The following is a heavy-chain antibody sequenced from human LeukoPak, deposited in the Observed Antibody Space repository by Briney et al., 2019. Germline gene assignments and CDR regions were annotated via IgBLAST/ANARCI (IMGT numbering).Heavy chain of an antibody. V-gene: IGHV1-69*05. Sequence: SVKVSCKASGYTFTGYYMHWVRQAPGQGLEWMGGIIPIFGTANYAQKFQGRVTITTDESTSTAYMELSSLRSEDTAVYYCASEFRELRDYYYYMDVWGKGTTVTVSS. CDR3: ASEFRELRDYYYYMDV. CDR1: GYTFTGYY. D-gene: IGHD1-26*01. J-gene: IGHJ6*03. CDR2: IIPIFGTA.